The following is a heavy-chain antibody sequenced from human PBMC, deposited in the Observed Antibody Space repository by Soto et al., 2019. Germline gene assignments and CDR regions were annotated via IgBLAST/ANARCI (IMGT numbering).Heavy chain of an antibody. D-gene: IGHD3-3*01. J-gene: IGHJ4*02. Sequence: DLEWLAHIFSNDEKSYSTSLKSRLTISKDTSKSQVVLTMTNMDPVDTATYYCARIPSSGFWSGYIDYWGQGTLVTVSS. CDR3: ARIPSSGFWSGYIDY. CDR2: IFSNDEK. V-gene: IGHV2-26*01.